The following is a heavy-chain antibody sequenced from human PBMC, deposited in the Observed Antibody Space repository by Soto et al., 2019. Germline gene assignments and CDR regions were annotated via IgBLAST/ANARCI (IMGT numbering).Heavy chain of an antibody. CDR1: GFTFSSYA. Sequence: GGSLRLSCAASGFTFSSYAMSWVRQAPGKGLEWVSAISGSGGSTYYADSVKGRFTISRDNSKNTLYLQMNSLRAEDTAVYYCAKEGLVDYDFWSGYYTSTYYFDYWGQGTLVTVSS. J-gene: IGHJ4*02. CDR2: ISGSGGST. V-gene: IGHV3-23*01. CDR3: AKEGLVDYDFWSGYYTSTYYFDY. D-gene: IGHD3-3*01.